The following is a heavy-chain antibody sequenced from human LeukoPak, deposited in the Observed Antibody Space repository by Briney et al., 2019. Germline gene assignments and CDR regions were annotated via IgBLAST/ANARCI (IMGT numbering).Heavy chain of an antibody. CDR3: ARDSCSGGSCYSGY. CDR2: IWYDGSNK. J-gene: IGHJ4*02. V-gene: IGHV3-33*01. Sequence: PGGSLRLSCAASGFTFSSYGMHWVRQAPGKGLEWVAVIWYDGSNKYYADSVKGRFTISRDNSKNTLYLQMNSLRAEDTAVYYCARDSCSGGSCYSGYWGQGTLVTVSS. CDR1: GFTFSSYG. D-gene: IGHD2-15*01.